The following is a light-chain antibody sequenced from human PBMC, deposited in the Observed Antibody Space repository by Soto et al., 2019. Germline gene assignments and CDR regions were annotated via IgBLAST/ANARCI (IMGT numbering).Light chain of an antibody. J-gene: IGLJ1*01. CDR3: QVWDSSSDHRDV. V-gene: IGLV3-21*04. CDR2: YDS. Sequence: SYELTQPPSVSVAPGKTARITCGGTNIGSKSVHWYQQKPGQAPVLVIYYDSDRPSGIPERFSGSNSGNTATLTISRVEAGDEADYYCQVWDSSSDHRDVFGTGTKLTVL. CDR1: NIGSKS.